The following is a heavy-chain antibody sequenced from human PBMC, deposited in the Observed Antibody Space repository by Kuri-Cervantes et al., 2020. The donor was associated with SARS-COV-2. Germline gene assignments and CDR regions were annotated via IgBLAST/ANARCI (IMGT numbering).Heavy chain of an antibody. D-gene: IGHD5-12*01. CDR3: ARVWADSSGYDPYFDY. CDR1: GGSISSYY. Sequence: ESLKISCTVSGGSISSYYWSWIRQPAGKGLEWIGRIYTSGSTNYNPSLKSRVTMSVDTSKNQFSLKLSSVTAADTAVYYCARVWADSSGYDPYFDYWGQGTLVTVSS. V-gene: IGHV4-4*07. J-gene: IGHJ4*02. CDR2: IYTSGST.